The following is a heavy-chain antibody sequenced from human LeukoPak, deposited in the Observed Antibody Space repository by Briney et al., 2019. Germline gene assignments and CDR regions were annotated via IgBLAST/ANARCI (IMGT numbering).Heavy chain of an antibody. D-gene: IGHD5-18*01. V-gene: IGHV3-74*01. Sequence: PGGSLRLSCAASGFTFSSYGMSWVRQAPGKGLVWVSRINRDGGSTSYADSVKGRFTISRDNAKNTLYLQMNSLRAEDTAVYYCARGGGYSYGSFDYWGQGTLVTVSS. CDR1: GFTFSSYG. CDR3: ARGGGYSYGSFDY. J-gene: IGHJ4*02. CDR2: INRDGGST.